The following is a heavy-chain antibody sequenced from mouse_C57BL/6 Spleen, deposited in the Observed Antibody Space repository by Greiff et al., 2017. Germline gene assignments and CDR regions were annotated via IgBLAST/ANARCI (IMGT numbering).Heavy chain of an antibody. V-gene: IGHV1-55*01. D-gene: IGHD2-4*01. CDR1: GYTFTSYW. Sequence: QVQLKQPGAELVKPGASVKMSCKASGYTFTSYWITWVKQRPGQGLEWIGDIYPGSGSTNYNEKFKSKATLTVDTSSSTAYMQLSSLTSEDSAVYYCGAGYYDYDGAMDYWGQGTSVTVSS. CDR3: GAGYYDYDGAMDY. CDR2: IYPGSGST. J-gene: IGHJ4*01.